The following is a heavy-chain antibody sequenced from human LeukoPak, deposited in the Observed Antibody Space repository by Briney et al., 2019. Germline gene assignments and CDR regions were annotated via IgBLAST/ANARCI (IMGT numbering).Heavy chain of an antibody. D-gene: IGHD1-1*01. CDR2: ISSSSSTI. CDR3: ARATAYAQRD. V-gene: IGHV3-48*04. CDR1: GFTFSSYS. J-gene: IGHJ4*02. Sequence: PGGSLRLSCAASGFTFSSYSMNWVRQAPGKGLEWVSYISSSSSTIYYADSVKGRFTISRDNAKSTLYLEMNSLRAEDTAVYFCARATAYAQRDWGQGTLVTVSA.